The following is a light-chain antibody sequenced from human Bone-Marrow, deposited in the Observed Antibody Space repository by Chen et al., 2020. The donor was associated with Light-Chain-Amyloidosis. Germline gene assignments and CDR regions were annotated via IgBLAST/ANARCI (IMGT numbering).Light chain of an antibody. CDR1: HIGSTS. CDR2: EDS. J-gene: IGLJ3*02. Sequence: SYVLTQPSSVSVAPGQKATLACGGNHIGSTSVHWYQQTPGQAPLLVVYEDSDRPSGIPARLAGSNSGNTATLTISRVEAGDEADYYCQVWDRSSDRPVFGGGTKLTVL. V-gene: IGLV3-21*02. CDR3: QVWDRSSDRPV.